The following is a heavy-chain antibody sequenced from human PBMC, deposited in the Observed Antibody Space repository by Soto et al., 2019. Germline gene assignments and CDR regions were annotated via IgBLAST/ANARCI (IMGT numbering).Heavy chain of an antibody. CDR2: INPSGGST. J-gene: IGHJ4*02. V-gene: IGHV1-46*01. CDR3: ATRYNVYSSPYYFDY. Sequence: ASVKVSCKASGYTFTSYYMHWVRQAPGQGLEWMGIINPSGGSTSYAQKFQGRVTMTRDTSTSTVYMELSSLRSEDTAVYYCATRYNVYSSPYYFDYWGQGPLVTVSS. CDR1: GYTFTSYY. D-gene: IGHD6-6*01.